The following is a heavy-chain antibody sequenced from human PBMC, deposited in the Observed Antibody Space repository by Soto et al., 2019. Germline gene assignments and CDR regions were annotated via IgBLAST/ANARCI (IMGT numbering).Heavy chain of an antibody. D-gene: IGHD3-16*01. CDR2: IYPGDSDT. J-gene: IGHJ6*02. V-gene: IGHV5-51*03. CDR3: ARLIRGGRYYYYGMDV. CDR1: GYSFTSYW. Sequence: GESLNISCKGSGYSFTSYWIGWVRQMPGKGLEWMGIIYPGDSDTRYSPSFQGQVTISADKSISTAYLQWSSLKASDTAMYYCARLIRGGRYYYYGMDVWGQGTTVTVSS.